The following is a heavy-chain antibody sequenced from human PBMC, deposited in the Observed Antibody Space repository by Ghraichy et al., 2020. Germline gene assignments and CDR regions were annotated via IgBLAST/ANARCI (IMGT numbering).Heavy chain of an antibody. CDR3: ARGLTIYGEPTWYFDL. CDR1: GGSISSYY. D-gene: IGHD4-17*01. V-gene: IGHV4-59*01. CDR2: IYYSGST. Sequence: SETLSLTCTVSGGSISSYYWSWIRQPPGKGLEWIGYIYYSGSTNYNPSLKSRVTISVDTSKNQFSLKLSSVTAADTAVYYCARGLTIYGEPTWYFDLWGRGTLVTVSS. J-gene: IGHJ2*01.